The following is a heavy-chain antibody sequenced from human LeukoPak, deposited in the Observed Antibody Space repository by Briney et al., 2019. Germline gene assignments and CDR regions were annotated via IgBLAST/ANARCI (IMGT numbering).Heavy chain of an antibody. D-gene: IGHD2-21*02. CDR2: INPSGGST. V-gene: IGHV1-46*01. Sequence: ASVKVSCKASGYTFTSYYMHWVRQAPGQGLEWMGIINPSGGSTSYAQKFQGRVTMTRDTSTSTAYMELRSLRSDDTAVYYCARTQRIQVTALDYWGQGTLVTVSS. CDR1: GYTFTSYY. J-gene: IGHJ4*02. CDR3: ARTQRIQVTALDY.